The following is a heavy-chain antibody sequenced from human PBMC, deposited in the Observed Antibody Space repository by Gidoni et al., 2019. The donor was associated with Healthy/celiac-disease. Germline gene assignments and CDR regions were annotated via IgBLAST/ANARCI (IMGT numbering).Heavy chain of an antibody. V-gene: IGHV1-69-2*01. Sequence: EVQLVQSGAEVKKPGATVKISCKVSGYTFTDYYMHWVQQAPGKGLEWMGLVDPEDGETIYAEKFQGRVTITADTSTDTAYMELSSLRSEDTAVYYCATSQARRRAYYYYYYMDVWGKGTTVTVSS. CDR2: VDPEDGET. D-gene: IGHD6-6*01. CDR1: GYTFTDYY. CDR3: ATSQARRRAYYYYYYMDV. J-gene: IGHJ6*03.